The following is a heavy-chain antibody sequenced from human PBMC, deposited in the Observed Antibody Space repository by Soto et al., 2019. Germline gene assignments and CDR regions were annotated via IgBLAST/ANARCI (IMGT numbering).Heavy chain of an antibody. V-gene: IGHV1-3*01. J-gene: IGHJ5*02. D-gene: IGHD6-13*01. CDR2: INAANGDT. CDR1: GYTFTSYG. Sequence: ASVKVSCKASGYTFTSYGINWLRQAPGQRLEWMGWINAANGDTKYSPKFQGRVTITRDTSASTAYMELSSLRSEDTAVYYCVRRHVSATGIDWFDPWGQGXLVTVSS. CDR3: VRRHVSATGIDWFDP.